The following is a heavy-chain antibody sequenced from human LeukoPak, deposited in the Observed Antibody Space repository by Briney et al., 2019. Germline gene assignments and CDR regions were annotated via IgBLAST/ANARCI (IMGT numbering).Heavy chain of an antibody. J-gene: IGHJ4*02. D-gene: IGHD2-2*01. V-gene: IGHV4-30-4*01. CDR3: ARECQLHNYFDY. CDR2: IYYSGST. CDR1: GGSISSGDYY. Sequence: PSETLSLTCTVSGGSISSGDYYWSWIRQPPGKGLEWIGYIYYSGSTYYNPSLKSRVTISVDTSKNQFSLKLSSVTAADTAVYYCARECQLHNYFDYWGQGTLVTVSS.